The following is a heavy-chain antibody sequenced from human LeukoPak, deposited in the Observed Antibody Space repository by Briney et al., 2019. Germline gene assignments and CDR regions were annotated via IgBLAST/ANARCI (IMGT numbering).Heavy chain of an antibody. CDR1: GFTFSSYS. Sequence: GGSLRLSCAASGFTFSSYSMNWVRQAPGEGLEWVSSMGSSSSYTYYADSLKGRFTISRDNAKNSLYLQMNSLRAEDTAVYYCARGGRDCGGDCYSGDAFDIWGQGTMVTVSS. V-gene: IGHV3-21*01. D-gene: IGHD2-21*02. J-gene: IGHJ3*02. CDR2: MGSSSSYT. CDR3: ARGGRDCGGDCYSGDAFDI.